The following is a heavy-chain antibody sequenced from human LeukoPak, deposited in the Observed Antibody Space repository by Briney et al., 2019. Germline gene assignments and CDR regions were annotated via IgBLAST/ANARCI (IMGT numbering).Heavy chain of an antibody. Sequence: SETLSLTCKVSGGSMSSHYWSWIRQPPGKGLEWIGDIYYSGSTNYNPSLNSRVPISLDTSKNQFSLNLRSVTAADTAVYYCARDDRSGYSTLGYWGQGTLVTVSS. J-gene: IGHJ4*02. CDR1: GGSMSSHY. V-gene: IGHV4-59*11. D-gene: IGHD3-22*01. CDR3: ARDDRSGYSTLGY. CDR2: IYYSGST.